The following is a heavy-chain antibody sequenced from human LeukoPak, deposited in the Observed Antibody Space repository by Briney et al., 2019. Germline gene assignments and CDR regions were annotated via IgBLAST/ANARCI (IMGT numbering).Heavy chain of an antibody. Sequence: GGSLRLSCAASGFTFNSFAMSWVRRAPGKGLEWVSGVSGSGDSTYYADSVKGRFTISRDNSKNTLYLQMNSLRAEDTAVYYCAKGYASGTYFHNYWGQGTLVTVSS. CDR1: GFTFNSFA. V-gene: IGHV3-23*01. CDR3: AKGYASGTYFHNY. CDR2: VSGSGDST. D-gene: IGHD3-10*01. J-gene: IGHJ4*02.